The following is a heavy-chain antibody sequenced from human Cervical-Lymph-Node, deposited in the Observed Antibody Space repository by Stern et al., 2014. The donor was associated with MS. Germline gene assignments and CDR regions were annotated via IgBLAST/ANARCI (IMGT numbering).Heavy chain of an antibody. CDR2: IFYDGNDK. D-gene: IGHD5-24*01. CDR3: ARSRDGYNHGQW. J-gene: IGHJ4*02. V-gene: IGHV3-33*01. Sequence: VQLVESGGSVVQPGRSLRLSCAASGFTLSNYGMHWVRQAPGKGLEWVAVIFYDGNDKHYADSVKGRFTISRDISENTLYLQMNSLRVEDTAVYYCARSRDGYNHGQWWGQGTLVTVSS. CDR1: GFTLSNYG.